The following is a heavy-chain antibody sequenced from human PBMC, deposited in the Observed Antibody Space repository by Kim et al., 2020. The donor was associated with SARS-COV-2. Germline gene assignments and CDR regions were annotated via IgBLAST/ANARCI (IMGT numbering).Heavy chain of an antibody. D-gene: IGHD3-10*01. CDR1: GYTFTSYA. CDR2: INTNTGNP. Sequence: ASVKVSCKASGYTFTSYAMNWVRQAPGQGLEWMGWINTNTGNPTYAQGFTGRFVFSLDTSVSTAYLQISSLKAEDTAVYYCARDLDVLLWFGELSYYYYGMDVWGQGTTVTVSS. V-gene: IGHV7-4-1*02. CDR3: ARDLDVLLWFGELSYYYYGMDV. J-gene: IGHJ6*02.